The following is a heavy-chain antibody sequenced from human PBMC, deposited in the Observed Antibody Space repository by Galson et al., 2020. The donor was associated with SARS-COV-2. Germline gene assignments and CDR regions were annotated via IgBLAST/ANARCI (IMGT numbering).Heavy chain of an antibody. CDR1: GYTLTELS. D-gene: IGHD6-19*01. J-gene: IGHJ2*01. Sequence: ASVKVSCKVSGYTLTELSMHWVRQAPGKGLEWMGGFDPEDGETIYAQKFQGRVTMTEDTSTDTAYMELSSLRSEDTAVYYCATPGIAVPRRSQVDWYFDLWGRGTLVTVSS. CDR2: FDPEDGET. CDR3: ATPGIAVPRRSQVDWYFDL. V-gene: IGHV1-24*01.